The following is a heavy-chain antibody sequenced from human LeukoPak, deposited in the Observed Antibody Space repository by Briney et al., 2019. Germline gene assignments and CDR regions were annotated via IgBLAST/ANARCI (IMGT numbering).Heavy chain of an antibody. CDR1: RGSVSSGDYY. J-gene: IGHJ4*02. CDR3: ARIHRYCSGGACYVLDN. CDR2: LSYSGST. Sequence: PSETLSLTCTVSRGSVSSGDYYWTWIRQPPGKGLEWIGYLSYSGSTNYNPSLKSRVTISIDTSKNQISLKLSSVTAADTAVYYCARIHRYCSGGACYVLDNWGQGTLVAVSS. V-gene: IGHV4-61*08. D-gene: IGHD2-15*01.